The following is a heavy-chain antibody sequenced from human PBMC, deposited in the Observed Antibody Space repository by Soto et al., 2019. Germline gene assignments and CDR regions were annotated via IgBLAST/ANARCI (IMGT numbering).Heavy chain of an antibody. J-gene: IGHJ5*02. D-gene: IGHD6-19*01. Sequence: SETLSLTCAVYGGSFSGYYWSWIRQPPGKGLEWIGEINHSGSTNYNPSLKGRVTISVDTSKNQFSLKLSSVTAADTAVYYCARDSSGWYWFDPWGQGTLVTVSS. CDR2: INHSGST. CDR1: GGSFSGYY. CDR3: ARDSSGWYWFDP. V-gene: IGHV4-34*01.